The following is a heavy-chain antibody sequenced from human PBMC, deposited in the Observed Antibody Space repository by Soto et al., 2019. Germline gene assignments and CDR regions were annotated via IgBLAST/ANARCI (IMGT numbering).Heavy chain of an antibody. CDR2: FDPEDGET. Sequence: GASVKVSCKVSGYTLTELSMHWVRQAPGKGLEWMGGFDPEDGETIYAQKFQGRVTMTEDTSTDTAYMELSSLRSEDTAVYYCATGGYSNTVGYYYYGMDVWGQGTTVTVSS. V-gene: IGHV1-24*01. D-gene: IGHD4-4*01. CDR3: ATGGYSNTVGYYYYGMDV. CDR1: GYTLTELS. J-gene: IGHJ6*02.